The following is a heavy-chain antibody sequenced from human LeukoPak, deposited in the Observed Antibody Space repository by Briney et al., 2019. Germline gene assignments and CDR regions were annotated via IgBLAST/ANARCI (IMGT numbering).Heavy chain of an antibody. V-gene: IGHV3-7*05. CDR1: GFTISNYW. Sequence: PGGSLRLSCAVSGFTISNYWMSWVRQAPGKGLEWVANIKEDGSKKNYVDSVKGRFTISRDNAKNSLYLQMNSLRAEDTAVYYCARGEYYYDGGYWGQGTLATVSS. CDR3: ARGEYYYDGGY. CDR2: IKEDGSKK. J-gene: IGHJ4*02. D-gene: IGHD3-22*01.